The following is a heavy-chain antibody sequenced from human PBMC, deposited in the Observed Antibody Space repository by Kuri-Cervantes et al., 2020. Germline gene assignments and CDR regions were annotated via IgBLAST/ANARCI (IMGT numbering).Heavy chain of an antibody. V-gene: IGHV4-30-2*03. J-gene: IGHJ4*02. D-gene: IGHD6-19*01. CDR2: IYYSGST. CDR3: ARLIXAVAGL. Sequence: AVTGGSISSGGYSWSWTXXPPGXGLEXIGSIYYSGSTYYNPSLXSRVTISVDTSKNQFSXXLSSVTAADXXVYYXARLIXAVAGLWGQGTLVTVSS. CDR1: GGSISSGGYS.